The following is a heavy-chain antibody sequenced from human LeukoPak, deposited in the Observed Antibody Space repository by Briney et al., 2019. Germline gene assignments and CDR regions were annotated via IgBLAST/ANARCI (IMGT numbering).Heavy chain of an antibody. D-gene: IGHD2-15*01. CDR1: GFTFRRYA. J-gene: IGHJ4*02. CDR2: ISFDGSNK. Sequence: GGSLRLSCAASGFTFRRYAMHWVRQAPGKGLEWAAVISFDGSNKYYADSVKGRFNISRDNSRNTLYLEMNSLRDDDTAVYYCARGRYCSGGTCLPRFDNWGQGALVTVSS. CDR3: ARGRYCSGGTCLPRFDN. V-gene: IGHV3-30*01.